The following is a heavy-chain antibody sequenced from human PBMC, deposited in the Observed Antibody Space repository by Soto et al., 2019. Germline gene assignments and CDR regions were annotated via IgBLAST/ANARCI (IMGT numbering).Heavy chain of an antibody. CDR1: GFSLSSSGVG. CDR3: ATNTSPTNWFDP. J-gene: IGHJ5*02. CDR2: IYWDDDK. Sequence: QITLKESGPPLVKPTQTLTLTCTFSGFSLSSSGVGVGWIRQPPGKALEWLALIYWDDDKRYRTSLRNRLTTTKDTSKKQVILTMTNMDPVDTATYYCATNTSPTNWFDPWGQGTLVTVSS. V-gene: IGHV2-5*02.